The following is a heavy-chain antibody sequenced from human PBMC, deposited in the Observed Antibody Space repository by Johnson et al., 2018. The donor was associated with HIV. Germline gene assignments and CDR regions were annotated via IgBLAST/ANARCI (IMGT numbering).Heavy chain of an antibody. Sequence: VYLVESGGGLVQPGRSLRLSCTASGFNFDDFVMHWVRQAPGKGLEWVSSISWNRASVAYADSVKGRFTISRDSAKKSLYLQMNSLRAEDTALYYCAKDPFSFGVAMTAFDIWGQGTMVTVSS. V-gene: IGHV3-9*01. CDR2: ISWNRASV. J-gene: IGHJ3*02. D-gene: IGHD3-3*01. CDR1: GFNFDDFV. CDR3: AKDPFSFGVAMTAFDI.